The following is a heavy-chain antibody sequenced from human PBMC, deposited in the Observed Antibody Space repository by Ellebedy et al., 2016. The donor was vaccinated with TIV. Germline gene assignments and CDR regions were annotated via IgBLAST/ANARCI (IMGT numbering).Heavy chain of an antibody. CDR1: GGSISSYY. D-gene: IGHD2-15*01. CDR3: ARDHGGSYWYFDL. Sequence: PSETLSLTCTVSGGSISSYYWSWIRQPAGKGLEWIGRIYTSGTNYNPSFKSRVTMSVDTSKNQFSLNLRSVIAADTAVYYCARDHGGSYWYFDLWGRGTLVTVSS. CDR2: IYTSGT. V-gene: IGHV4-4*07. J-gene: IGHJ2*01.